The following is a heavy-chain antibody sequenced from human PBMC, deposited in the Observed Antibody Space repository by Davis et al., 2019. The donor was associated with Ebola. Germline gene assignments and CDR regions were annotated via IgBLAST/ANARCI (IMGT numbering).Heavy chain of an antibody. V-gene: IGHV1-8*01. CDR1: GYTFTSYD. Sequence: ASVKVSCKASGYTFTSYDINWVRQATGQGLEWMGWMNPNSGNTGYAQKFQGRVTMTRNTSISTAYMELSSLRSEDTAVYYCASQDDYGDYELTHWGQGTLVTVSS. J-gene: IGHJ4*01. D-gene: IGHD4-17*01. CDR2: MNPNSGNT. CDR3: ASQDDYGDYELTH.